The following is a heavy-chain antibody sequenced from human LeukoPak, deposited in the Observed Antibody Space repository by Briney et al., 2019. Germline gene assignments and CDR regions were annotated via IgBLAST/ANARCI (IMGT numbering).Heavy chain of an antibody. CDR1: GFTFSSYG. D-gene: IGHD6-13*01. J-gene: IGHJ3*02. V-gene: IGHV3-30*03. Sequence: PGGSLRLSCAASGFTFSSYGMHWVRQAPGKGLEWVAVISYDGSVKYYADSVKGRFTISRDNSKNTLYLQMNSLRTEDTAVYYCARVKGQQLAFLGAFDIWGQGTMVTVSS. CDR3: ARVKGQQLAFLGAFDI. CDR2: ISYDGSVK.